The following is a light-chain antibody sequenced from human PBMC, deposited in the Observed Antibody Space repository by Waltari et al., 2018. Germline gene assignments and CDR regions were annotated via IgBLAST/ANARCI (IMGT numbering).Light chain of an antibody. Sequence: QSGLTQPASVSRSPGQSITISRHGTGRAVGSFQYLLWYQHHPGKAPKLLIYDVTFQPSGVSDRFSASKSGNTASLTISGLRAEDEGHYYCSSYRHSNNLVFGGGTTLTVL. J-gene: IGLJ3*02. CDR1: GRAVGSFQY. CDR3: SSYRHSNNLV. V-gene: IGLV2-14*03. CDR2: DVT.